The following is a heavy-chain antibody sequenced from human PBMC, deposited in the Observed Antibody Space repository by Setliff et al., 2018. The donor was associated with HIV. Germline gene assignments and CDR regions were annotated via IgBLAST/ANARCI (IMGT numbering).Heavy chain of an antibody. D-gene: IGHD2-2*01. Sequence: SETLSLTCTVSGASISSYYWNWFRQPAGKGLESLGRIYTSGNMIYNPSLKSRVTMSADTSKNQFSLKLSSVTAADTAVYYCARGDIVVISSSMGGDYWGQGTLVTVSS. CDR3: ARGDIVVISSSMGGDY. CDR2: IYTSGNM. CDR1: GASISSYY. V-gene: IGHV4-4*07. J-gene: IGHJ4*02.